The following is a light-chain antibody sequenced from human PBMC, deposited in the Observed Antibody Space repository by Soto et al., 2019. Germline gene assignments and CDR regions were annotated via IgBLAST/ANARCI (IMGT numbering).Light chain of an antibody. CDR1: QTISSW. CDR3: QQLNSYPIT. J-gene: IGKJ5*01. Sequence: DIQMTQSPSTLSGSVGDRVTITCRASQTISSWLAWYQQKPGKAPKLLIYKASTLQSGVPSRFSGSGSGTEFTLTISSLQPEDFATYYCQQLNSYPITFGQGTRLEIK. V-gene: IGKV1-5*03. CDR2: KAS.